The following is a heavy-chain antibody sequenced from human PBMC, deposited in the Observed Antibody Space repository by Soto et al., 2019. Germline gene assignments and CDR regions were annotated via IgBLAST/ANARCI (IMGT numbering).Heavy chain of an antibody. CDR2: ISPYKGYT. CDR1: GYTFSSIG. V-gene: IGHV1-18*01. Sequence: QVQLVQSGAEVKKPGASVKVSCKTSGYTFSSIGISWVRQAPGQGLEWMGWISPYKGYTYYAQRLQGRVTMTTDTSTSTAYMELRSLRSDDTAVYFCARDLDGSGNYYTNYWGQGTLVTVSS. D-gene: IGHD3-10*01. CDR3: ARDLDGSGNYYTNY. J-gene: IGHJ4*02.